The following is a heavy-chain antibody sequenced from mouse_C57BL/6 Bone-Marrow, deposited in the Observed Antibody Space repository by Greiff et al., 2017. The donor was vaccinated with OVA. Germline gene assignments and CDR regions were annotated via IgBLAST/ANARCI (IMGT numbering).Heavy chain of an antibody. CDR1: GFTFSSYG. CDR2: ISSGGSYT. J-gene: IGHJ4*01. CDR3: AIYYGYDPYYAMDY. V-gene: IGHV5-6*01. Sequence: EVMLVESGGDLVKPGGSLKLSCAASGFTFSSYGMSWVRQTPDKRLEWVATISSGGSYTYYPDSVKGRFTISRDNAKNTLYLQMSSLKSEDTAMYYCAIYYGYDPYYAMDYWGQGTSVTVSS. D-gene: IGHD2-2*01.